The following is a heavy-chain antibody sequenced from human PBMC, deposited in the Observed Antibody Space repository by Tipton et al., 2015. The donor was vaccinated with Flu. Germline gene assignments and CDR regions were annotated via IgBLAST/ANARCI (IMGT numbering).Heavy chain of an antibody. J-gene: IGHJ6*02. CDR3: AKEKVTGTTSYYYYYYGMDV. D-gene: IGHD1-20*01. CDR1: GFTFSHYG. Sequence: SLRLSCVASGFTFSHYGIHWVRQAPGKGLEWVAFIRFDGSTEYYADSVKGRFTISRDNSKNTLYLQMNSLRAEDTAVYYCAKEKVTGTTSYYYYYYGMDVWGQGTTVTVSS. V-gene: IGHV3-30*02. CDR2: IRFDGSTE.